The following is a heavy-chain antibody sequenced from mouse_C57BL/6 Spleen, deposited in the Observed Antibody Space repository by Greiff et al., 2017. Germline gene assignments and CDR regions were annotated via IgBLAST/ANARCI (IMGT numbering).Heavy chain of an antibody. Sequence: VQLQQSGPGLVQPSQSLSITCTASGFSLTSYGVHWVRQSPGKGLEWLGVIWSGGSTDYNAAFISRLSISKDNSKSQVFFKMNSLQADDTAIYYCASLYDYDLYYYAMDYWGQGTSVTVSS. CDR3: ASLYDYDLYYYAMDY. D-gene: IGHD2-4*01. CDR1: GFSLTSYG. V-gene: IGHV2-2*01. J-gene: IGHJ4*01. CDR2: IWSGGST.